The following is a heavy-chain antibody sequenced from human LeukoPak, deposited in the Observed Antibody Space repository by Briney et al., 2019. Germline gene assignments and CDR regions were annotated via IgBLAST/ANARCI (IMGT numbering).Heavy chain of an antibody. D-gene: IGHD3-9*01. CDR2: IYYSGST. Sequence: SETLSLTCTVSGGSISSGDYYWSWIRQPPGKGLEWIGYIYYSGSTYYNPSLKSRVTISVDTPKNQFSLKLSSVTAADTAVYYCASPDILTGRDAFDIWGQGTMVTVSS. V-gene: IGHV4-30-4*01. CDR3: ASPDILTGRDAFDI. J-gene: IGHJ3*02. CDR1: GGSISSGDYY.